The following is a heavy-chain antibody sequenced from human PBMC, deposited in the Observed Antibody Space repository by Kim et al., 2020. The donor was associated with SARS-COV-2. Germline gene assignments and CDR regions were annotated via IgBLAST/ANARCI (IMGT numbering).Heavy chain of an antibody. Sequence: ASVKVSCKASGYTFTSYDINWVRQATGQGLEWMGWMNPNSGNTGYAQKFQGRVTMTRNTSISTAYMELSSLRSEDTAVYYCARGTVTNNWFDPWGQGTLVTVSS. CDR3: ARGTVTNNWFDP. CDR2: MNPNSGNT. V-gene: IGHV1-8*01. J-gene: IGHJ5*02. CDR1: GYTFTSYD. D-gene: IGHD4-17*01.